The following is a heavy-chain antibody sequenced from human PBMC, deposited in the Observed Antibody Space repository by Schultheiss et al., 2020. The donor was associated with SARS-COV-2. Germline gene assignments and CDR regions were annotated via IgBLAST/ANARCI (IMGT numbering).Heavy chain of an antibody. D-gene: IGHD1-26*01. J-gene: IGHJ4*02. V-gene: IGHV4-39*07. CDR2: IHHSGST. Sequence: SETLSLTCTVSGGSVSSGSYYWSWIRQPPGKGLEWIGEIHHSGSTNLNPSLKSRVTISVDKSKNQFSLKLSSVTAADTAVYYCAKDSSGSYGSSWGQGTLVTVSS. CDR3: AKDSSGSYGSS. CDR1: GGSVSSGSYY.